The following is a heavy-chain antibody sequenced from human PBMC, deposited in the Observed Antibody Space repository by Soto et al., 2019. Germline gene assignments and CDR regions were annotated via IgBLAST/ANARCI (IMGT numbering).Heavy chain of an antibody. CDR2: IYYSGST. Sequence: QLQLQESGPGLVKPSETLSLTCTVSAGSISTNTYYWGWIRQPPGKGLEWIGSIYYSGSTYYNPSLKSRVTISVDTSKNQFSLKLSSVTAADTAVYHCARVGRLGGTPYYFDYWGQGTLVTVSS. CDR3: ARVGRLGGTPYYFDY. CDR1: AGSISTNTYY. V-gene: IGHV4-39*01. J-gene: IGHJ4*02. D-gene: IGHD1-26*01.